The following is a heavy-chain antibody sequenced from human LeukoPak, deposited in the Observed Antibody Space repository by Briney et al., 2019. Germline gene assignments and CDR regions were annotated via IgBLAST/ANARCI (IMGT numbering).Heavy chain of an antibody. Sequence: GGSLRLSCAASGFTFSGSAMHWVRQASGKGLEWVSAISSRGGDTYYADSVKGLFTISRDNSKNTLYMQMNSLRAEDTAVYYCARDDSSGSEFWGQGTLVTVSS. CDR3: ARDDSSGSEF. D-gene: IGHD3-22*01. V-gene: IGHV3-23*01. CDR2: ISSRGGDT. J-gene: IGHJ4*02. CDR1: GFTFSGSA.